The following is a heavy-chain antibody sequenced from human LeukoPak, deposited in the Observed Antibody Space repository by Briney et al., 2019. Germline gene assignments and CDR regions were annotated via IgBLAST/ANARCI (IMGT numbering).Heavy chain of an antibody. D-gene: IGHD3-9*01. CDR3: ARDSNYDILTGYNTHSMDLNTHSYYYGMDV. J-gene: IGHJ6*02. V-gene: IGHV3-33*01. CDR1: GFTFSSYG. Sequence: PGGSLRLSCAASGFTFSSYGMHWVRQAPGKGLEWVAVIWYDGSNKYYADSVKGRFTISRDNSKNTLYLQMNSLRAEDTAVYYCARDSNYDILTGYNTHSMDLNTHSYYYGMDVWGQGTTVTVSS. CDR2: IWYDGSNK.